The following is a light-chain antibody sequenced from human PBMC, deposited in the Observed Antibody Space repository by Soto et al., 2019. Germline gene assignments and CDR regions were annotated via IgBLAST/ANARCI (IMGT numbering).Light chain of an antibody. CDR1: QSVSSN. CDR3: QQYGSSQWT. V-gene: IGKV3-15*01. CDR2: GAS. Sequence: EIVMTQSPATLSVSPGERATLSCRASQSVSSNLAWYQQKPGQAPRLLIYGASTRATGIPARFSGSGSGTEFTLTIGRLEPEDFAVYYCQQYGSSQWTFGQGTKVDIK. J-gene: IGKJ1*01.